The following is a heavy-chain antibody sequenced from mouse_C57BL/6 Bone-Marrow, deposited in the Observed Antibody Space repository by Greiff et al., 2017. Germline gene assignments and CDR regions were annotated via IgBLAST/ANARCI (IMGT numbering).Heavy chain of an antibody. Sequence: EVKLVESGGGLVKPGGSLKLSCAASGFTFSDYGMHWVRQAPEKGLEWVAYISSGSSTIYYADTVKGRFTISRDNAKNTLFLQMTSLRSEDTAMYYCARYSRYYYAMDYWGQGTSVTVSS. CDR1: GFTFSDYG. J-gene: IGHJ4*01. CDR2: ISSGSSTI. V-gene: IGHV5-17*01. CDR3: ARYSRYYYAMDY.